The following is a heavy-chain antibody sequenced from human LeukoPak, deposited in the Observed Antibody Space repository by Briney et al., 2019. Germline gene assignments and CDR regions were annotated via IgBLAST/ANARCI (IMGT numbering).Heavy chain of an antibody. V-gene: IGHV3-13*01. J-gene: IGHJ3*02. CDR3: ARGIVGATDDAFDI. D-gene: IGHD1-26*01. CDR1: GFTFSSHD. CDR2: IGTAGDT. Sequence: GGSLRLSCAASGFTFSSHDMHWVRQATGKGLEWVSAIGTAGDTYYPGSVKGRFTISRENAKNSLYLQMNSLRAGDTAVYYCARGIVGATDDAFDIWGQGTMVTVSS.